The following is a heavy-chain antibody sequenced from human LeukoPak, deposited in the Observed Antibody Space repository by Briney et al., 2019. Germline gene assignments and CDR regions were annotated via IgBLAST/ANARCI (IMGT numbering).Heavy chain of an antibody. Sequence: GGSLRLSCEASGFSFSTYNMNWVRQAPGKRLEWISSITSSSSYVFYADSVRGRFTISRDNAKNSLYLQMNSLRAEDTAVYYCAREGSPLWFGETPVQWWFDPWGQGTLVTVSS. CDR2: ITSSSSYV. D-gene: IGHD3-10*01. V-gene: IGHV3-21*01. J-gene: IGHJ5*02. CDR1: GFSFSTYN. CDR3: AREGSPLWFGETPVQWWFDP.